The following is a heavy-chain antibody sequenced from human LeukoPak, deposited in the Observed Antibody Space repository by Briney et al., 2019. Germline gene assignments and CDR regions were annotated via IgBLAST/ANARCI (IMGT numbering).Heavy chain of an antibody. V-gene: IGHV3-11*04. CDR2: ISSSGSTI. Sequence: PGGSLRLSCAASGFTFSDYYMSWIRQAPGKGLEWVSYISSSGSTIYYEDSVKGRFTISRDNAKNSLYLQMNSLRAEDTAVYYCARSPDILTGENFDYWGQGTLVTVSS. CDR1: GFTFSDYY. CDR3: ARSPDILTGENFDY. D-gene: IGHD3-9*01. J-gene: IGHJ4*02.